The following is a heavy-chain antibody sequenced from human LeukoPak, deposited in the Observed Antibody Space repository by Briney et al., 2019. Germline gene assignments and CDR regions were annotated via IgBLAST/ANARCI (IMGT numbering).Heavy chain of an antibody. D-gene: IGHD2-2*01. CDR1: GGSISTYY. CDR3: ASLGYCSSTSCDDFDY. V-gene: IGHV4-59*12. Sequence: SETLSLTCTVSGGSISTYYWSWIRQPPGKALEWIGNIYYSGITNYNPSLKSRVTMSVDTSKNQFSLKLSSVTAADTAVYYCASLGYCSSTSCDDFDYWGQGTLVTVSS. CDR2: IYYSGIT. J-gene: IGHJ4*02.